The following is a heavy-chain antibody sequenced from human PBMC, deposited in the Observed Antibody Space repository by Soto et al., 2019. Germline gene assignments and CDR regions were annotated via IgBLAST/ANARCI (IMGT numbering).Heavy chain of an antibody. CDR2: INSGSGNT. CDR1: GYTFTNYG. J-gene: IGHJ2*01. CDR3: ARSGYSSGWYHWYFDF. Sequence: QVQLVQSGAEVKKPGASVKVSCKASGYTFTNYGIHWVRQAPGQRLEGMGWINSGSGNTKYSQKLQGRVTINRDTSASTAYMELSSLRSEDTAVYYCARSGYSSGWYHWYFDFWGRGTLVTVSS. D-gene: IGHD6-19*01. V-gene: IGHV1-3*01.